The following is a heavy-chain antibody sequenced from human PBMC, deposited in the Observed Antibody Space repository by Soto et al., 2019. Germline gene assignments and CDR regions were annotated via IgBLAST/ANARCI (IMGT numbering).Heavy chain of an antibody. CDR1: GFIFDDYA. Sequence: EVQLVESGGGLVQPGRSLRLSCAASGFIFDDYAMFRIRQAPGKGLEWVSSINWNSVRIAYADSVKGRFTISRDNARNSLYLQMTSLRPEDTAFYYCAKGPYSASAGGWFDPWGQGTLVTVSS. D-gene: IGHD3-16*01. CDR3: AKGPYSASAGGWFDP. V-gene: IGHV3-9*01. J-gene: IGHJ5*02. CDR2: INWNSVRI.